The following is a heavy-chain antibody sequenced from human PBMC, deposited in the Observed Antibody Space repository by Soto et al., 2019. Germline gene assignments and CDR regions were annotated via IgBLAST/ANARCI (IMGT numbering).Heavy chain of an antibody. CDR2: ISYDGSNK. J-gene: IGHJ4*02. CDR3: AKDRTGSAYCDSSGLFDY. Sequence: QVQLVESGGGVVQPGRSLRLSCAASGFTFSSYGMHWVRQAPGKGLEWVAVISYDGSNKYYADSVKGRFTISRDNSKNTXXLQMDSLRAEDTAVYYCAKDRTGSAYCDSSGLFDYWGQGTLVTVSS. CDR1: GFTFSSYG. V-gene: IGHV3-30*18. D-gene: IGHD3-22*01.